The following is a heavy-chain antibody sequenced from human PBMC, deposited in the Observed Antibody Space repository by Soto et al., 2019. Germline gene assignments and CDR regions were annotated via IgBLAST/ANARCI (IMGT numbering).Heavy chain of an antibody. Sequence: QVQLVESGGGVVQPGRSLRLSCAASGFTFSSYGMHWVRQAPGKGLEWVAVISYDGSNKYYADSVKGRFTISRDNSKNTLYLQMHSLRAEDTAVYYCAKDLGEVSPYYYYCMDVWGQGTTFTVSS. CDR1: GFTFSSYG. CDR3: AKDLGEVSPYYYYCMDV. D-gene: IGHD2-21*01. CDR2: ISYDGSNK. V-gene: IGHV3-30*18. J-gene: IGHJ6*02.